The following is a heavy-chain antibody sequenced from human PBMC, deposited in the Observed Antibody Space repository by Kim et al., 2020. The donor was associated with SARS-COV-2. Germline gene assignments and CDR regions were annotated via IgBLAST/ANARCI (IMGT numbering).Heavy chain of an antibody. CDR1: GFTFSSYS. CDR2: ISSSSSYI. J-gene: IGHJ3*02. CDR3: ARDPGRYYDGSGSNGLFDT. Sequence: GGSLRLSCAASGFTFSSYSMNWVRQAPGKGLEWVSSISSSSSYIYYADSVKGRFTISRDNAKNSLYLQMNSLRAEDTAVYYCARDPGRYYDGSGSNGLFDTRGQRTLVSASS. V-gene: IGHV3-21*01. D-gene: IGHD3-10*01.